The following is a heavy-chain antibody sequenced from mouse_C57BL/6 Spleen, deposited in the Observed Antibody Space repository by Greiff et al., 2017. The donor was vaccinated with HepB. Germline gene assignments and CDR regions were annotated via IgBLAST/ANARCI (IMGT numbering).Heavy chain of an antibody. CDR2: ISSGGSYT. D-gene: IGHD1-1*01. J-gene: IGHJ2*01. CDR1: GFTFSSYG. CDR3: ARVITTVVAPFDY. V-gene: IGHV5-6*01. Sequence: EVKLQESGGDLVKPGGSLKLSCAASGFTFSSYGMSWVRQTPDKRLEWVATISSGGSYTYYPDSVKGRFTISRDNAKNTLYLQMSSLKSEDTAMYYCARVITTVVAPFDYWGQGTTLTVSS.